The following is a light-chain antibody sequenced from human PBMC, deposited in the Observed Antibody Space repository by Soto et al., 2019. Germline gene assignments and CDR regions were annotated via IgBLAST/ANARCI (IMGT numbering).Light chain of an antibody. CDR1: SGHSIYA. CDR2: LNSDGSH. Sequence: QPVLTQSPSASASLGASVKLTCTLSSGHSIYAIAWHQQQPEKGPRYLMKLNSDGSHSKGDGIPDRFSGPSSGAERYLTISSLQSEDEADYYCQTWGTGRGVFGGGTKLTVL. J-gene: IGLJ2*01. V-gene: IGLV4-69*01. CDR3: QTWGTGRGV.